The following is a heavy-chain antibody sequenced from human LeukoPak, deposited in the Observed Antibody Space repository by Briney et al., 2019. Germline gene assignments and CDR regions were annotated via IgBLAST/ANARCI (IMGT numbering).Heavy chain of an antibody. CDR2: ISAYNGNT. Sequence: ASVKVSCKASGYTFTSYGISWVRQAPGQGLEWMGWISAYNGNTNHAQKLQGRVTMTTDTSTSTAYMELRSLRSDDTAVYYCARTYCTNGVCYGGGFDYWGQGTLVTVSS. D-gene: IGHD2-8*01. CDR1: GYTFTSYG. J-gene: IGHJ4*02. CDR3: ARTYCTNGVCYGGGFDY. V-gene: IGHV1-18*01.